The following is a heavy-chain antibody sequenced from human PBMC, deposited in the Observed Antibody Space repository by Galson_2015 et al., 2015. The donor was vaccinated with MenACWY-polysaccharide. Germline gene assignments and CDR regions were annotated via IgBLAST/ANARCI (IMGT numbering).Heavy chain of an antibody. Sequence: SVKVSCKASGYKFTSYDINWVRQATGQGLEWMGWMNPNRGNTGYAKKFQGRVTMTSNSAMPTAYMELSSLRSEDTAVYYCARIIARKYTFADSWGQGTLVTVSS. CDR3: ARIIARKYTFADS. D-gene: IGHD2-21*01. CDR1: GYKFTSYD. CDR2: MNPNRGNT. V-gene: IGHV1-8*01. J-gene: IGHJ4*02.